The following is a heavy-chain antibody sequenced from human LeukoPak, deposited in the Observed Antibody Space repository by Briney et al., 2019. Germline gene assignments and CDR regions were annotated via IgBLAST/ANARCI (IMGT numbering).Heavy chain of an antibody. CDR2: INPNSGGT. CDR3: AREDLYYHDSSGSEYFQH. D-gene: IGHD3-22*01. J-gene: IGHJ1*01. Sequence: GASVKVSCKASGYTFTGYYMHWVRQAPGQGLGWMGWINPNSGGTNYAQKFQGRVTMTRDTSISTAYMELSRLRSDDTAVYYCAREDLYYHDSSGSEYFQHWGQGTLVTVSS. CDR1: GYTFTGYY. V-gene: IGHV1-2*02.